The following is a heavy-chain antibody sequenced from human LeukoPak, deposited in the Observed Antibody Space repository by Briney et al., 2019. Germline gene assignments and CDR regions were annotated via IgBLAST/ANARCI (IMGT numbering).Heavy chain of an antibody. CDR3: ARATYYYDSSGYYPLFDY. V-gene: IGHV4-59*11. CDR2: IYYSGST. Sequence: SETLSLTCTVSGGSISSHYWSWIRQPPGKGLEWIGYIYYSGSTNYNPSLKSRVTISVDTFKNQFSLKLSSVTAADTAVYYCARATYYYDSSGYYPLFDYWGQGTLVTVSS. J-gene: IGHJ4*02. CDR1: GGSISSHY. D-gene: IGHD3-22*01.